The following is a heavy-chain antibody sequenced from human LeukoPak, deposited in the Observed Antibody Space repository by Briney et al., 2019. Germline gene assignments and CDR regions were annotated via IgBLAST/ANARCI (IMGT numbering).Heavy chain of an antibody. J-gene: IGHJ4*02. CDR3: TRVGYIDEGIDY. Sequence: PGGSQRLSCVASGFPFSSYWMTWVRQAPGKGLEWAANIKQDGSKKSYVDSVKGRFTISRDNAKNSLYLQMNSLRAEDTAIYYCTRVGYIDEGIDYWGQGTLVTVSS. V-gene: IGHV3-7*04. D-gene: IGHD5-24*01. CDR1: GFPFSSYW. CDR2: IKQDGSKK.